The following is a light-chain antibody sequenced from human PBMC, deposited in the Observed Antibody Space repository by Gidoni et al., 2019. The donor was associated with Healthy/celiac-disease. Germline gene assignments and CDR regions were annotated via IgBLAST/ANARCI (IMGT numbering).Light chain of an antibody. CDR2: DAA. Sequence: IVLPHSPATLSLSPGERATLSCRASQSVSSYLAWYQQKPGQAPMLLIYDAANRATGIPARFSGSGSGTDFTLTISSLEPEDFAVYYCQQRSNWPPYTFGQGTKLEIK. J-gene: IGKJ2*01. CDR3: QQRSNWPPYT. CDR1: QSVSSY. V-gene: IGKV3-11*01.